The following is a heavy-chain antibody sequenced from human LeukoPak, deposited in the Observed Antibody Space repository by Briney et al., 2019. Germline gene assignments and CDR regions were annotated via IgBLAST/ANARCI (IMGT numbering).Heavy chain of an antibody. V-gene: IGHV4-4*07. CDR3: ARDHRAYYDFWSGYRFDY. Sequence: SETLSLTCTVSGGSISSYYWSWLRQPAGKGLEWIGRIYTSGSTNYNPSLKSRVTMSVDTSKNQFSLKLSSVTAADTAVYYCARDHRAYYDFWSGYRFDYWGQGTLVTVSS. D-gene: IGHD3-3*01. CDR1: GGSISSYY. J-gene: IGHJ4*02. CDR2: IYTSGST.